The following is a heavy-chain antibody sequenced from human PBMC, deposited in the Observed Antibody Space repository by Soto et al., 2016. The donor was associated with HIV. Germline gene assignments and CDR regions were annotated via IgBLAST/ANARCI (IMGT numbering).Heavy chain of an antibody. CDR1: GFTVSSNY. Sequence: EVQLVESGGGLVQPGGSLRLSCAASGFTVSSNYMSWVRQAPGKGLEWVSVIYSGGSTYYADSVKGRFTISRDNSKNTLYLQMNSLRAEDTAVYYCAREKFKAVRGVILSGDAFDIWGQGTMVTVSS. CDR2: IYSGGST. V-gene: IGHV3-66*01. J-gene: IGHJ3*02. CDR3: AREKFKAVRGVILSGDAFDI. D-gene: IGHD3-10*01.